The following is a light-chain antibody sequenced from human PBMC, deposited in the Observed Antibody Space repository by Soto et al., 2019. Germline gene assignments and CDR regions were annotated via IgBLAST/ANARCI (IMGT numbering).Light chain of an antibody. V-gene: IGLV2-8*01. CDR3: SSYAGSSNV. J-gene: IGLJ1*01. CDR1: SSDVGGYNY. Sequence: QSALTQPPSASGSPGQSVAISCTGTSSDVGGYNYVSWYQQHPGKAPKLMIYEVNKRPSGVPDRFSGSKSGNTASLTVSGLQAEDEPDYSCSSYAGSSNVFGTGTRSPS. CDR2: EVN.